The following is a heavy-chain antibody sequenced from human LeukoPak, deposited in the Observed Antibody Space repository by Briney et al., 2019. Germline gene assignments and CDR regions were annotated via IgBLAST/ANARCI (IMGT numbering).Heavy chain of an antibody. CDR3: ARAPEYGWGSYLLY. V-gene: IGHV4-34*01. CDR2: INHSGST. CDR1: GGSFSGYY. J-gene: IGHJ4*02. D-gene: IGHD3-10*01. Sequence: PSETLSLTCAVYGGSFSGYYWSWIRQPPGKGLEWIGEINHSGSTNYNPSLKSRVTISVDTSKNQFSLNLSSVPAADTGVYYCARAPEYGWGSYLLYWGQGIQVTVSS.